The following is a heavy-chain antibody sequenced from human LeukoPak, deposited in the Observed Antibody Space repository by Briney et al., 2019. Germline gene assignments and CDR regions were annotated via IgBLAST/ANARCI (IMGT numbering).Heavy chain of an antibody. J-gene: IGHJ1*01. CDR1: GFTFSSYG. Sequence: GGSLKLSCAASGFTFSSYGMHWVRQAPGKGLEWVAVIWYDGSNKYYADSVKGRFTISRDNSKNTLYLQMNSLRAEDTAVYYCASSSWSSEYFHYWGRGTLVSVSS. CDR2: IWYDGSNK. D-gene: IGHD6-13*01. V-gene: IGHV3-33*01. CDR3: ASSSWSSEYFHY.